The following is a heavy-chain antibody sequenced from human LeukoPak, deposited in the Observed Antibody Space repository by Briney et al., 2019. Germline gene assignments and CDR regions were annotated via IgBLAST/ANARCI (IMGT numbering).Heavy chain of an antibody. Sequence: GGSLRLSCAASGFTFSDYDLSWIRQAPGKGLECVSYITNSGSNIYYADSVKGRFTISRDKAKNSLYLQMNSLRAEDTAVYYCAREYCRSTSCYGYPDYWGQGTLVTVSS. D-gene: IGHD2-2*01. CDR3: AREYCRSTSCYGYPDY. CDR1: GFTFSDYD. CDR2: ITNSGSNI. V-gene: IGHV3-11*01. J-gene: IGHJ4*02.